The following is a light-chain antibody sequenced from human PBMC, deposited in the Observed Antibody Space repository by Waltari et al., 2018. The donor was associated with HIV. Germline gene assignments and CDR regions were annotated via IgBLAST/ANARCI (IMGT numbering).Light chain of an antibody. V-gene: IGLV3-10*01. Sequence: SYALTQPPSVSVSPGHTARITCSGDALPKNYVYWYQQKPGPAPVLVIYQDSQRPSGIPDTFSGSRSGTVATLTITGAQVEHEADYYCYSTYSSGDAWVFGGGTKLTVL. CDR1: ALPKNY. CDR2: QDS. J-gene: IGLJ3*02. CDR3: YSTYSSGDAWV.